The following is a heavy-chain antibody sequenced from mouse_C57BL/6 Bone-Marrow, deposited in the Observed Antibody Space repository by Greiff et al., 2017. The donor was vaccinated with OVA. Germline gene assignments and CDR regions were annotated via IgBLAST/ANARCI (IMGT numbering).Heavy chain of an antibody. CDR3: ARWRLRRGGAMDY. CDR2: ISYSGST. V-gene: IGHV3-8*01. D-gene: IGHD2-4*01. J-gene: IGHJ4*01. CDR1: GYSITSDY. Sequence: EVKLMESGPGLAKPSQTLSLTCSVTGYSITSDYWNWIRKFPGNKLEYMGYISYSGSTYYNPSLKSRISITRDTSKNQYYLQLNSVTTEDTASYYCARWRLRRGGAMDYWGQGTSVTVSS.